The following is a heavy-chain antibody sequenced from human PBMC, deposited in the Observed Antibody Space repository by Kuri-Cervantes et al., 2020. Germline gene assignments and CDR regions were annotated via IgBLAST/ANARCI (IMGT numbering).Heavy chain of an antibody. Sequence: GSLRLSCAVYGGSFSGYYWSWIRQPPGKGLEWIGEINHSGSTYYNPSLKSRVTISVDTSKNQFSLKLSSVTAADTAVYYCARHRSDYYYYGMDVWGQGTTVTVSS. CDR1: GGSFSGYY. V-gene: IGHV4-34*01. CDR3: ARHRSDYYYYGMDV. CDR2: INHSGST. J-gene: IGHJ6*02.